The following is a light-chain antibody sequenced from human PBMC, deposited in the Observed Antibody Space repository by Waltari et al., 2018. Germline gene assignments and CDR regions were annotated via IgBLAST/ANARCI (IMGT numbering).Light chain of an antibody. V-gene: IGLV3-19*01. CDR3: NSRDSSGNHVL. Sequence: SSELTQDPAVSVALGPTVRSTCTGASLSTYYASGYQQRPGQAPVLVIYGKNNRPSGIPDRFSGSSSGNTASLTISGAQAEDEADYYCNSRDSSGNHVLFGGGTKLTVL. J-gene: IGLJ2*01. CDR1: SLSTYY. CDR2: GKN.